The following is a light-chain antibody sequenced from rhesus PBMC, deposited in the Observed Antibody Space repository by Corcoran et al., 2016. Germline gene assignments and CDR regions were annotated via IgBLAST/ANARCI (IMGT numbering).Light chain of an antibody. CDR2: GSS. Sequence: EIVMTQSPATLSLSPGERATLSCWASQIVNNNLAWYQQKPGQAPPLLLYGSSSRATGIPNRFSGRGSGTDFTLTISSLEPEDFAFYYCQQYSNWPLTFGGGTKVEIK. J-gene: IGKJ4*01. CDR1: QIVNNN. CDR3: QQYSNWPLT. V-gene: IGKV3-42*03.